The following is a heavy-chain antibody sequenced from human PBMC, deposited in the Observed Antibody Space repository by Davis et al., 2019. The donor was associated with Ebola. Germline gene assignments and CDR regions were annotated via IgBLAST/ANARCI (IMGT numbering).Heavy chain of an antibody. CDR2: IHPNSGGT. CDR1: GYTFTDYY. Sequence: AASVKVSCKASGYTFTDYYIHWVRHVPGQGLEWMGRIHPNSGGTNYAQKFQGRVTMARDTSISTAYMVLSNLRSDDTAIYYCAKDTSNIWFDIWGQGTMVTVSS. J-gene: IGHJ3*02. V-gene: IGHV1-2*06. CDR3: AKDTSNIWFDI. D-gene: IGHD1-26*01.